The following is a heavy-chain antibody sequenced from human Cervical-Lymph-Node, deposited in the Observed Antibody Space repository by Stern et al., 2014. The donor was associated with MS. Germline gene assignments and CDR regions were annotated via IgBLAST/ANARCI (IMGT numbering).Heavy chain of an antibody. CDR2: IKRDGSEK. CDR3: TRFLQSGWSDLFDS. D-gene: IGHD6-19*01. J-gene: IGHJ5*01. V-gene: IGHV3-7*01. CDR1: GSTFSNSW. Sequence: VQLVESGGGLVQPGGSQRLSCVASGSTFSNSWMSWVRQAPGKGLAWVANIKRDGSEKYYLDSVKGRFTISRDNAKSSLYLEMNSLRAEDTAVYYCTRFLQSGWSDLFDSWGRGTLVTVSS.